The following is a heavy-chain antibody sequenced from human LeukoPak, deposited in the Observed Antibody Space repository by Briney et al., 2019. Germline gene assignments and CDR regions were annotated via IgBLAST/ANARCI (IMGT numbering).Heavy chain of an antibody. CDR1: GFTVSNNY. D-gene: IGHD4-23*01. Sequence: GGSLRLSCTASGFTVSNNYMSWVRQAPGKGLECVSITYSDGSTDYADSVKGRFTISRDNSKNTSYLQMNSLRVEDTAVYYCARASGGYGGDAFDIWGQGTMVTVSS. CDR2: TYSDGST. J-gene: IGHJ3*02. CDR3: ARASGGYGGDAFDI. V-gene: IGHV3-53*01.